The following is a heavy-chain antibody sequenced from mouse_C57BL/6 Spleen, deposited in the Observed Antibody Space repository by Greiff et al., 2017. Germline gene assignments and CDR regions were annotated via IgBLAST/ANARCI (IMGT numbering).Heavy chain of an antibody. CDR3: ARSTVVHIDY. V-gene: IGHV5-9*01. CDR2: ISGGGGNT. J-gene: IGHJ2*01. Sequence: EVQVVESGGGLVKPGGSLKLSCAASGFTFSSYTMSWVRQTPEKRLEWVATISGGGGNTYYPDSVKGRFTISRDNAKNTLYLQMSSLGSEDTALYYCARSTVVHIDYWGQGTTLTVSS. CDR1: GFTFSSYT. D-gene: IGHD1-1*01.